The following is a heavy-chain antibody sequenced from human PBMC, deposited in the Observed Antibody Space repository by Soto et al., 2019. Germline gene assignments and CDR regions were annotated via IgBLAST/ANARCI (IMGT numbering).Heavy chain of an antibody. CDR3: ARVGYYDSSGYGGHKWFDP. CDR2: INPNSGGT. V-gene: IGHV1-2*02. J-gene: IGHJ5*02. CDR1: GYTFTGYY. D-gene: IGHD3-22*01. Sequence: GASVKVSCKASGYTFTGYYMHWVRQAPGQGLEWMGWINPNSGGTNYAQKFQGRVTMTRDTSISTAYMELSRLRSDDTAVYYCARVGYYDSSGYGGHKWFDPWGQGTLVTVSS.